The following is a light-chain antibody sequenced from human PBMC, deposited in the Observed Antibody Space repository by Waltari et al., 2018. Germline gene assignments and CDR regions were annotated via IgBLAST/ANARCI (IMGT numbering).Light chain of an antibody. V-gene: IGKV3-15*01. Sequence: EIVMTQSPATLSVSPGERATLSCRASQSVDSNLAWYQQEPGQPPRLLIYGASIRATGIPARFSGSGSGTEFTLTISSLQSEDFAVYYCQQYNGWPPWTFGQGTKVDIK. CDR1: QSVDSN. CDR2: GAS. CDR3: QQYNGWPPWT. J-gene: IGKJ1*01.